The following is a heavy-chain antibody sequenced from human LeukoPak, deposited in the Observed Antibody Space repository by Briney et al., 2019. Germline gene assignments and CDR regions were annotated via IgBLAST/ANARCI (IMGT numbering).Heavy chain of an antibody. CDR2: IYTTGST. Sequence: SETLSLTCTVSGGSISSYYWNWIRQPAGKGLEWIGHIYTTGSTNYNPSLKSRVTMSVDTSKNQFSLNLSSVTAADTAVYYCARGRVVVTSPFFDYWGQGTLVTVSS. J-gene: IGHJ4*02. D-gene: IGHD3-22*01. V-gene: IGHV4-4*07. CDR3: ARGRVVVTSPFFDY. CDR1: GGSISSYY.